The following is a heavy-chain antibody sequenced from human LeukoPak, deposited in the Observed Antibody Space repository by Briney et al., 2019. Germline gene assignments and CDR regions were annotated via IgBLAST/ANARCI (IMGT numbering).Heavy chain of an antibody. Sequence: PGGSLRLSCAASGFTFSSYGMHWVRQAPGKGLEWVAVISYDGSNKYYADSVKGRFTNSKDNSKNTLYLQMNSLRAEDTAVYYCAKDFGYGPTDYWGQGNLVTVSS. J-gene: IGHJ4*02. CDR3: AKDFGYGPTDY. CDR2: ISYDGSNK. D-gene: IGHD5-18*01. CDR1: GFTFSSYG. V-gene: IGHV3-30*18.